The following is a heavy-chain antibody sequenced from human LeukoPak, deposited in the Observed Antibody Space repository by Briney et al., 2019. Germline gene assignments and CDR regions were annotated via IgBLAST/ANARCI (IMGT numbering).Heavy chain of an antibody. Sequence: KPSEILSLTCTVSGASITSYYWNWIRQPPGKGLEWIGYFYYSGSDNYNPSLKSRITIPVDTSKNQFSLKLSSVTAADTAVYYCVRGYCSGATCYHFDYWGQGTLVTVSS. V-gene: IGHV4-59*01. J-gene: IGHJ4*02. CDR2: FYYSGSD. CDR3: VRGYCSGATCYHFDY. CDR1: GASITSYY. D-gene: IGHD2-15*01.